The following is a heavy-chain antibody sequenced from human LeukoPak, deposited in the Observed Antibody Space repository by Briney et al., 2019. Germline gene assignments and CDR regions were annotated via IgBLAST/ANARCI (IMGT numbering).Heavy chain of an antibody. J-gene: IGHJ6*03. Sequence: PSETLSLTCTGSGGSIRSSNYNWGWIRQPPGKGLEWIGSIHYTGSTYHNPSLKSRVTISVDTSKNKFSLKLSSVTAADTALYYWARTGGSFYFYYYMDVWGKGTTVTVSS. CDR2: IHYTGST. V-gene: IGHV4-39*07. D-gene: IGHD1-26*01. CDR3: ARTGGSFYFYYYMDV. CDR1: GGSIRSSNYN.